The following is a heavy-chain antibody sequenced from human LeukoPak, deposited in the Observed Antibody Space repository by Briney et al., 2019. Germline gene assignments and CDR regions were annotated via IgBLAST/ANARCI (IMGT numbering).Heavy chain of an antibody. J-gene: IGHJ4*02. Sequence: GGSLRLSSAASGFTFSDYYMSWIRQAPGKGLEWVSYISSSGSTIYYADSVKGRFTISRDNAKNSLYLQMNSLRAEDTAVYYCARDSIGYYDYVEGYWGQGTLVTVSS. CDR3: ARDSIGYYDYVEGY. D-gene: IGHD3-16*01. CDR2: ISSSGSTI. CDR1: GFTFSDYY. V-gene: IGHV3-11*01.